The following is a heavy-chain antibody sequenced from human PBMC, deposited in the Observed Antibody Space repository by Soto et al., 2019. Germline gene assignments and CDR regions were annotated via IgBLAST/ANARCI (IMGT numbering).Heavy chain of an antibody. J-gene: IGHJ4*02. Sequence: QVQLVQSGAEVREPGASVKVSCKASGYTFTNYDINWVRQATGQGPEWMGWMNPDSGDTGYVQKFQGRVTMTRRTSISTAYMELSDLSSEDTAVYYCARSRGGTGVHFDYWGQGTLVTVSS. CDR2: MNPDSGDT. CDR1: GYTFTNYD. V-gene: IGHV1-8*01. D-gene: IGHD7-27*01. CDR3: ARSRGGTGVHFDY.